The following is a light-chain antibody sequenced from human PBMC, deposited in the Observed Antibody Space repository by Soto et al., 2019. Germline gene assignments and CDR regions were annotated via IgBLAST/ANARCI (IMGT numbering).Light chain of an antibody. J-gene: IGLJ1*01. Sequence: QCVLTKPRSVYGSPGQSVTISCTGTNSDVGTFYFVSWYQEYPDKGPKLIIYDVTERPSGVPDRFSGSKSGNTASLTISGLQAEDEADYYCCAYAGSYTYVFGSGTKV. CDR3: CAYAGSYTYV. CDR1: NSDVGTFYF. V-gene: IGLV2-11*01. CDR2: DVT.